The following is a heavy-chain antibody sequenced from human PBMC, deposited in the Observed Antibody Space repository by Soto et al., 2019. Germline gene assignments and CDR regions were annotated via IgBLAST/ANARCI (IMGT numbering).Heavy chain of an antibody. CDR2: IYDSGTT. CDR1: GGSISGYY. CDR3: ARHRTTSSYFDL. V-gene: IGHV4-59*08. Sequence: QVQPQESGPGLVEPSETLSLTCTVSGGSISGYYWSWIRQPSGKGLEWIGYIYDSGTTRYNPSLKSRVTISADTSKGRFSLRLRSVTAADTAVYYCARHRTTSSYFDLWGRGALVIV. J-gene: IGHJ2*01.